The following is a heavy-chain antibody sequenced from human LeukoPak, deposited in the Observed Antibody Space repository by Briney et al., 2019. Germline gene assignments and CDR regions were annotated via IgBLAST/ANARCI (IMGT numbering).Heavy chain of an antibody. V-gene: IGHV1-69*13. CDR1: GGTFSSYA. CDR2: IIPIFGTA. CDR3: ARDLGEDSSGYYGY. Sequence: SVKVSCKASGGTFSSYAISWVRQAPGHGLEWMGGIIPIFGTANYAQKFQGRVTITADESTSTAYMELSSLRSEDTAVYYCARDLGEDSSGYYGYWGQGTLVTVSS. J-gene: IGHJ4*02. D-gene: IGHD3-22*01.